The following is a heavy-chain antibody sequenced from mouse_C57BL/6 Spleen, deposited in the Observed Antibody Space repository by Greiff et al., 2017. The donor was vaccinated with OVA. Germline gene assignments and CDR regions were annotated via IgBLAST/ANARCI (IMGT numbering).Heavy chain of an antibody. V-gene: IGHV1-66*01. CDR3: ARLYYDYDGDAMDY. D-gene: IGHD2-4*01. J-gene: IGHJ4*01. Sequence: QVQLQQSGPELVKPGASVKISCKASGYSFTSYYIHWVMQRPGQGLEWIGWIYPGSGNTKYNEKFKGKATLTADTSSSTAYMQLSSLTSEDSAVYYCARLYYDYDGDAMDYWGQGTSVTVSS. CDR1: GYSFTSYY. CDR2: IYPGSGNT.